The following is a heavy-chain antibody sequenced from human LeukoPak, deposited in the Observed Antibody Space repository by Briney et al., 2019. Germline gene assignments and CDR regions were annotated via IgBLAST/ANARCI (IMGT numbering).Heavy chain of an antibody. CDR3: ARDPYSGSYGAFDI. CDR2: IKQDGSEE. D-gene: IGHD1-26*01. CDR1: RFQFSNSW. Sequence: GGSLRLSCAASRFQFSNSWMSWVRQAPGKGLEWVANIKQDGSEEYYVDSVKGRFTISRDNAENSLFLQMNSLPAEDTAVYYCARDPYSGSYGAFDIWGQGTMVTVS. V-gene: IGHV3-7*05. J-gene: IGHJ3*02.